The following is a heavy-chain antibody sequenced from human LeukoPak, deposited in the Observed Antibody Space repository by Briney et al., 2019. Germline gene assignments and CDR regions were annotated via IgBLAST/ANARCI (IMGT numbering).Heavy chain of an antibody. CDR2: ISYSGST. D-gene: IGHD2-15*01. V-gene: IGHV4-39*01. CDR3: ARIYCSGGLCYLFDY. CDR1: GGSISSSSHY. J-gene: IGHJ4*02. Sequence: SETLSLTCTVSGGSISSSSHYCGWIRQPPGKGLEWVGSISYSGSTSYNPSLKSRVTISLDTSKNQFSLNLISVTAADTAVYYCARIYCSGGLCYLFDYWGQGTLVTVSS.